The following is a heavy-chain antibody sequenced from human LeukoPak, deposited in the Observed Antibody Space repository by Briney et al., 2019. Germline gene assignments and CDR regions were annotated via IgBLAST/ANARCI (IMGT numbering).Heavy chain of an antibody. J-gene: IGHJ4*02. CDR1: GYTFTGYY. Sequence: ASVKVSCKASGYTFTGYYMHWVRQAPGQGLEWMGRINPNSGGTNYAQKFQGRVTMTRDTSISTAYMELSRLRSDDTAVYYCARDRVGVHGSGSYFHDYWGQGTLVTVSS. V-gene: IGHV1-2*06. CDR2: INPNSGGT. CDR3: ARDRVGVHGSGSYFHDY. D-gene: IGHD3-10*01.